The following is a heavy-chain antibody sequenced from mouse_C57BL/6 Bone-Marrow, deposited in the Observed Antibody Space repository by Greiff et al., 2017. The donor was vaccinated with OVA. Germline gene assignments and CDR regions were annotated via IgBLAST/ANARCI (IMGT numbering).Heavy chain of an antibody. V-gene: IGHV1-55*01. D-gene: IGHD2-2*01. CDR3: ARSERWLPTRDYFDY. CDR1: GYTFTSYW. Sequence: QVQLQQPGAELVKPGASVKMSCKASGYTFTSYWITWVKQRPGQGLEWIGDIYPGSGSTNYNEKFKSKATLTVDTSSSTAYMQLSSLTSEDSAVYYCARSERWLPTRDYFDYWGQGTTLTVSS. J-gene: IGHJ2*01. CDR2: IYPGSGST.